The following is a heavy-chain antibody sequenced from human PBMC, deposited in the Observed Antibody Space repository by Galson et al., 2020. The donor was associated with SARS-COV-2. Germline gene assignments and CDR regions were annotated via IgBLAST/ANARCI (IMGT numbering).Heavy chain of an antibody. V-gene: IGHV5-51*01. Sequence: HGESLKISCTGSGYPFSSYWIAWVRQMPGQGLEWMGIIYPGDSDTRYNPSFQGLVTISADKSINTAYLQWSSLKAADNAVYYCARHGVDSGWDYLDYWGQGTRVTVSS. J-gene: IGHJ4*02. CDR1: GYPFSSYW. CDR3: ARHGVDSGWDYLDY. CDR2: IYPGDSDT. D-gene: IGHD6-19*01.